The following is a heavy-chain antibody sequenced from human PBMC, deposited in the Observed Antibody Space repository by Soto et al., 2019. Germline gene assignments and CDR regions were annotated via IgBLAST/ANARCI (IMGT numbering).Heavy chain of an antibody. J-gene: IGHJ6*02. Sequence: EVQLVESGGGLVQPGGFLRLSCAAAGFTFSRYAMNWVRQAPGKVLEGVSYISSSGSTIYYADSVKGRFTISRDNAKNSLYLQMNSLRAEDTAVYYCARSPYSSGYYYYYGMDVWGQGTTVTVSS. D-gene: IGHD6-19*01. CDR1: GFTFSRYA. CDR3: ARSPYSSGYYYYYGMDV. V-gene: IGHV3-48*03. CDR2: ISSSGSTI.